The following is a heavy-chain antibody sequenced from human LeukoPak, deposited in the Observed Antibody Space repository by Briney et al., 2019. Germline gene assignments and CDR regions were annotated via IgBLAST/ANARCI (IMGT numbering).Heavy chain of an antibody. J-gene: IGHJ4*02. CDR3: ARDLVRGVMEY. CDR2: ISSSSSYI. V-gene: IGHV3-21*01. Sequence: KPGGSLRLSCAASGFTFSSYSMTWVRQAPGKGLEWVSSISSSSSYIYYADSVKGRFTISRDNAKNSLYLQMNSLRAEDTAVYYCARDLVRGVMEYWGQGTLVTVSS. D-gene: IGHD3-10*01. CDR1: GFTFSSYS.